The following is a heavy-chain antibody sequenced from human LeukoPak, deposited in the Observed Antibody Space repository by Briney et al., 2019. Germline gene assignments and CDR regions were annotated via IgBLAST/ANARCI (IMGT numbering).Heavy chain of an antibody. D-gene: IGHD3-22*01. J-gene: IGHJ4*02. Sequence: GRSLRLSCTASGFTFGDYAMSWVRQAPGKGLEWVGFIRSKAYGGTTEYAASVKGRFTISRDDSKSIAYLQMNNLKTEDTAVYYCTRGFYYSNSSTFDYWGQGTLVTVSS. CDR3: TRGFYYSNSSTFDY. CDR1: GFTFGDYA. V-gene: IGHV3-49*04. CDR2: IRSKAYGGTT.